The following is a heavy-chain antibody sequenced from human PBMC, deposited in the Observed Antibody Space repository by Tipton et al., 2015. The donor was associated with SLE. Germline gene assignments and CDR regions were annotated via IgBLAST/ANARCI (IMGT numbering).Heavy chain of an antibody. J-gene: IGHJ6*02. CDR2: ISEDGKNK. CDR3: AKDITLFGVVTGMDV. V-gene: IGHV3-30*18. Sequence: SLRLSCAASGFTFSSYWMHWVRQAPGKGLVWVAVISEDGKNKVYADALKGRFTISRDNSKNTLYLQLNSLRGEDTALYYCAKDITLFGVVTGMDVWGQGTTVTVSS. CDR1: GFTFSSYW. D-gene: IGHD3-3*01.